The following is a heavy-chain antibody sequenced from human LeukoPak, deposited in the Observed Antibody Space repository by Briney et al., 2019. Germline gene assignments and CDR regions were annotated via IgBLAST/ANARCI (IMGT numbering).Heavy chain of an antibody. D-gene: IGHD2-21*01. CDR3: ARYIPSCGGNCNDGFDI. Sequence: GGSLRLSCAASGFTVSSNYMTWVRQAPGKGLEWVSVLYSGGDTYYADSVKGRSTISRDNSKNTLYLQLNTLRAEDTAVYYCARYIPSCGGNCNDGFDIWGQGTMVTVSS. J-gene: IGHJ3*02. V-gene: IGHV3-53*01. CDR1: GFTVSSNY. CDR2: LYSGGDT.